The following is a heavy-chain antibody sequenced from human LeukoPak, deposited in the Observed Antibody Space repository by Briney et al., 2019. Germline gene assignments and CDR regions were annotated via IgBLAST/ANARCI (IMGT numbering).Heavy chain of an antibody. CDR1: GWSFSGYY. CDR3: ARAPPRISPYYYYYYGMDV. V-gene: IGHV4-34*01. D-gene: IGHD2/OR15-2a*01. CDR2: IKPSGST. Sequence: MPSETLSLTCGVYGWSFSGYYWSWIRQPPGKELEWIGEIKPSGSTNYNPSLKSRVTISVDTSKNQFSLKLSSVTAADTAVYYCARAPPRISPYYYYYYGMDVWGQGTTVTVFS. J-gene: IGHJ6*02.